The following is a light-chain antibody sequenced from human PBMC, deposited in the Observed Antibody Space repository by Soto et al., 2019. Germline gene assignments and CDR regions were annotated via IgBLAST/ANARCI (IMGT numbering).Light chain of an antibody. V-gene: IGLV1-40*01. CDR1: SSNIGAGYD. CDR3: SSYTTRTTLYV. J-gene: IGLJ1*01. CDR2: GNT. Sequence: QSVLTQPPAVSGAPGQRVTISCTGSSSNIGAGYDVHWYQHLPGTAPKLLIYGNTKRPSGVPDRFSGSKSGSSASLAIIGLQAEDEADYYCSSYTTRTTLYVFGTGTKVTVL.